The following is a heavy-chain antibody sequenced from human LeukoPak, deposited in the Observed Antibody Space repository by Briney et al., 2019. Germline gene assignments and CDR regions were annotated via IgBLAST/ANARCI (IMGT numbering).Heavy chain of an antibody. CDR3: ARDGLGYCSSTSCPKDWYFDL. CDR2: ISYDGSNK. J-gene: IGHJ2*01. Sequence: GRSLRLSCAAPGFTFSSYAMHWVRQAPGKGLEWVAVISYDGSNKYYADSVKGRFTISRDNSKNTLYLQMNSLRAEDTAVYYCARDGLGYCSSTSCPKDWYFDLWGRGTLVTVSS. D-gene: IGHD2-2*01. CDR1: GFTFSSYA. V-gene: IGHV3-30-3*01.